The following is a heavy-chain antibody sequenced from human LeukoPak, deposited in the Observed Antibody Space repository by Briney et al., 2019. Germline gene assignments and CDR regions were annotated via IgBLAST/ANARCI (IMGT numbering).Heavy chain of an antibody. J-gene: IGHJ3*02. CDR2: IYTSGST. V-gene: IGHV4-4*07. D-gene: IGHD3-3*01. Sequence: SETLSLTCTVSGGSISSYYWSWIRQPPGKGLEWIGRIYTSGSTNYNPSLNSRVTISVDKSKNQFSLKLSSVTAADTAVYYCARSKSDFWSGYYDAFDIWGQGTMVTVSS. CDR1: GGSISSYY. CDR3: ARSKSDFWSGYYDAFDI.